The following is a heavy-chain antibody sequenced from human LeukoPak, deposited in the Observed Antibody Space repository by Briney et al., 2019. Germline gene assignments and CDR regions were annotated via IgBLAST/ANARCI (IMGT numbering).Heavy chain of an antibody. CDR1: GFNFDDYG. CDR3: ARGEIVGYCSGGSCCRPIDI. V-gene: IGHV3-20*04. CDR2: INWNGGST. D-gene: IGHD2-15*01. J-gene: IGHJ3*02. Sequence: AGSLRLACAASGFNFDDYGICWVRQAPGKGLEWVSGINWNGGSTGYADSVKGRFTISRDNAKNCLFLQMNSLRAEDTVLYYRARGEIVGYCSGGSCCRPIDIWGQGTMVTVSS.